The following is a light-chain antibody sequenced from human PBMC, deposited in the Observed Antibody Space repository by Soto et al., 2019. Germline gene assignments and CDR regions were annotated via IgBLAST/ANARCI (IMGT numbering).Light chain of an antibody. Sequence: IQMTQSPSSLSASVGDRVTITCRASQGIVRWLAWYQQKPGKAPKLLIYDASSLESGVPSRFSGSGAGTEFTLTISSLQPDDFATYYCQHYYGFSRTFGQGTKVVIK. CDR1: QGIVRW. CDR3: QHYYGFSRT. V-gene: IGKV1-5*01. CDR2: DAS. J-gene: IGKJ1*01.